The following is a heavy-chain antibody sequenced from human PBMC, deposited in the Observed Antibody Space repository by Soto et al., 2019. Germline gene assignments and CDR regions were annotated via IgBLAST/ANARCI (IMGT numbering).Heavy chain of an antibody. J-gene: IGHJ5*02. CDR3: ARTNTGMVTGWFDP. V-gene: IGHV1-69*12. D-gene: IGHD5-18*01. CDR1: GGTFSSYA. Sequence: QVQLVQSGAEVKKPGSSVKVSCKASGGTFSSYAISWVRQAPGQGLEWMGGIIPIFGTAHYAQKFQGRVTITAGESTSPADMELSSLRYEDTAVYYGARTNTGMVTGWFDPWGQGTLVTVS. CDR2: IIPIFGTA.